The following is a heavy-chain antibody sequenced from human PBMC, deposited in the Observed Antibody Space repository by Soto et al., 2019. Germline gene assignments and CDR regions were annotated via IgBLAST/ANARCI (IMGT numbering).Heavy chain of an antibody. CDR3: ARRKAYVFDY. D-gene: IGHD3-10*02. Sequence: TSETLSLTCTVSGGSISSSSYYWGWIRQPPGKGLEWIGSIYYSGSTYYNPSLKSRVTISVDTSKNQFSLKLSSVTAADTAVYYCARRKAYVFDYWGPGTLVTVSS. CDR1: GGSISSSSYY. CDR2: IYYSGST. V-gene: IGHV4-39*01. J-gene: IGHJ4*02.